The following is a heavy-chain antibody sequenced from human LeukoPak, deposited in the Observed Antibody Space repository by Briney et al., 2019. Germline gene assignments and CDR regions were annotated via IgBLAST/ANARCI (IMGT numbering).Heavy chain of an antibody. CDR1: GFTCSSYT. CDR3: AKGSTRYSYGRDVFDI. V-gene: IGHV3-21*04. Sequence: GGSLRLSCAASGFTCSSYTMNWVRQAPGKGLEWVSSVSSSSSSYIYYADSVRGRFTISRDNAKNSLYLQMNSLRVEDMALYYCAKGSTRYSYGRDVFDIWGQGTMVTVSS. CDR2: VSSSSSSYI. D-gene: IGHD5-18*01. J-gene: IGHJ3*02.